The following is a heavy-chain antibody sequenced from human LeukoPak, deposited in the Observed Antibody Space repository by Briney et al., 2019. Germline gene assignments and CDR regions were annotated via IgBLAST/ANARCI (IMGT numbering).Heavy chain of an antibody. V-gene: IGHV1-2*02. D-gene: IGHD3-22*01. CDR2: INPNSGGT. Sequence: ASVKVSCKASGYTFTGYYMHWVRQAPGQGLEWMGWINPNSGGTNYAQKFQGRVTMSRDTSISTAYMELSRLRSDDTAVYYCARVGRAIVVVHDAFDIWGQGTMVTVSS. J-gene: IGHJ3*02. CDR1: GYTFTGYY. CDR3: ARVGRAIVVVHDAFDI.